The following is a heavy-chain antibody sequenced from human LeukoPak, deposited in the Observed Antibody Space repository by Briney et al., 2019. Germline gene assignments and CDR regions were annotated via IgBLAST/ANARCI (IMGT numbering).Heavy chain of an antibody. J-gene: IGHJ4*02. CDR2: ISSSSSYI. D-gene: IGHD5-18*01. V-gene: IGHV3-21*01. CDR3: ARGLYTAMEGIVIDY. Sequence: GGALRLSCAAPGFTFSSYSMKWVRQAPGKGLEWVSSISSSSSYIYYADSVKGRFTISRDNAKNSLYLQMNSLRAEDTAVYYCARGLYTAMEGIVIDYWGQGTLVTVSS. CDR1: GFTFSSYS.